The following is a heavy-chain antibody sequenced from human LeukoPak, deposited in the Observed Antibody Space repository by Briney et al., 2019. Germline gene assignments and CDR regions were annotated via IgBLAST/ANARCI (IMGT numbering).Heavy chain of an antibody. CDR1: GGSFTAYY. J-gene: IGHJ6*02. V-gene: IGHV4-34*01. D-gene: IGHD5-12*01. CDR2: IDHSGAT. Sequence: PSETLSLTCAVSGGSFTAYYWGWIRQPPGKGLEWIGEIDHSGATKYSPSLESRVTISVDTSNYQFSLKLSSVTAADTAVYFCGSGYDSPDGMDVWGQGTTVTVSS. CDR3: GSGYDSPDGMDV.